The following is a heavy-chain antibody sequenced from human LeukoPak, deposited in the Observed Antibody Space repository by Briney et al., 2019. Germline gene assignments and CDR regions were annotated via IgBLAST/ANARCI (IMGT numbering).Heavy chain of an antibody. CDR3: ARAPGYAFDY. Sequence: GGSLRLSCAASGFTFSSYAMHWVRQAPGKGLEWVAVISYDGSNKYYADSVKGRFTISRDNSRNTLYLQMNSLRAEDTAVYYCARAPGYAFDYWGQGTLVTVSS. D-gene: IGHD5-12*01. J-gene: IGHJ4*02. CDR1: GFTFSSYA. CDR2: ISYDGSNK. V-gene: IGHV3-30-3*01.